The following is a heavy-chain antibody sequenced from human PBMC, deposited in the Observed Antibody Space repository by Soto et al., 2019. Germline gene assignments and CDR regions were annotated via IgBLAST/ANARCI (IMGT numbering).Heavy chain of an antibody. D-gene: IGHD6-6*01. CDR2: INPSGGST. J-gene: IGHJ6*03. Sequence: APVKVCSKASGYTFTSYYMHWVHQAPGQGLEWMGIINPSGGSTSYAQKFQGRVTMTRDTSTSTVYMELSSLRSEDTAVYYCARSGSIAARTARYYYYYYYMDVWGKGTTVTVSS. V-gene: IGHV1-46*03. CDR1: GYTFTSYY. CDR3: ARSGSIAARTARYYYYYYYMDV.